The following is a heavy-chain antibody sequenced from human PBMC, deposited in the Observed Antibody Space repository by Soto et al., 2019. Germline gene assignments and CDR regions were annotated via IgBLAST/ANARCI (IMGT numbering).Heavy chain of an antibody. CDR2: MFYSGST. J-gene: IGHJ4*02. Sequence: PSETLSLTCTVSGGSISGYYWSWIRQPPGKGLEWIGYMFYSGSTKYNPSLRSRVTMSVDTSKNQVSLKLTSVTAADTAVYYCARASPLFGPFLSDGGQGSLVTVSS. CDR1: GGSISGYY. CDR3: ARASPLFGPFLSD. D-gene: IGHD3-3*01. V-gene: IGHV4-59*08.